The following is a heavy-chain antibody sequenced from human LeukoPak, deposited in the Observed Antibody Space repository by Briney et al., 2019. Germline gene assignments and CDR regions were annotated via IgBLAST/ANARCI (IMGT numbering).Heavy chain of an antibody. D-gene: IGHD3-16*02. J-gene: IGHJ4*02. V-gene: IGHV3-21*01. CDR3: ATKRDRAQY. Sequence: SGGSLRLSCGALRLTFSTYSMNWFRQAPGKGLEWVSFISSSSSYIYYADSVKGRFTISRDNAKNSLYLQMNSLSAENTAVYYGATKRDRAQYWGQGILVTVSS. CDR2: ISSSSSYI. CDR1: RLTFSTYS.